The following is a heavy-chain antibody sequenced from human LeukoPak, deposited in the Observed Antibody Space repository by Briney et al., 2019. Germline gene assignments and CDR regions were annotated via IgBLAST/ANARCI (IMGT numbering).Heavy chain of an antibody. D-gene: IGHD2-2*01. CDR2: IDWDDDK. CDR1: GFSLITRGMC. J-gene: IGHJ4*02. CDR3: PRTTYQPLLSPLAY. Sequence: SGPTLVNPTETLTLTCTFSGFSLITRGMCVSWIRQPPGKALEWLARIDWDDDKYYNPSLKTRLTISKDTSKNQVVLTMTNMDPVETATYSWPRTTYQPLLSPLAYWGKGTLVTVPS. V-gene: IGHV2-70*11.